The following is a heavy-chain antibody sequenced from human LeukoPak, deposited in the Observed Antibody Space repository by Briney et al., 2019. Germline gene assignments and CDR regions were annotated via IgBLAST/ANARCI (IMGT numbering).Heavy chain of an antibody. D-gene: IGHD6-13*01. CDR3: ARDSSSWLDY. CDR1: GFTFSSYA. CDR2: ISYDGSNK. Sequence: SGGSLRLSCAASGFTFSSYAMHWVRQAPGKGLEWVAVISYDGSNKYYADSVKGRFTISRDNAKNSLYLQMNSLRAEDTAVYYCARDSSSWLDYWGQGTLVTVSS. V-gene: IGHV3-30-3*01. J-gene: IGHJ4*02.